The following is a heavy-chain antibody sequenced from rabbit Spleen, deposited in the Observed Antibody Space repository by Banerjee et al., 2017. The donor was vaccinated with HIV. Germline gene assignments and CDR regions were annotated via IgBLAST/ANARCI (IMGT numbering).Heavy chain of an antibody. V-gene: IGHV1S7*01. D-gene: IGHD6-1*01. Sequence: QLVESGGGLVQPGGSLKLSCKASGFDFGRYYMSWVRQAQGKGLEWIGCIDPIFGTTSYASWVNGRFTVSSDNAQNTVDLQMNSLTAADTATYFCARGGDAYGAIYFNLWGPGTLFSVS. CDR1: GFDFGRYY. J-gene: IGHJ4*01. CDR2: IDPIFGTT. CDR3: ARGGDAYGAIYFNL.